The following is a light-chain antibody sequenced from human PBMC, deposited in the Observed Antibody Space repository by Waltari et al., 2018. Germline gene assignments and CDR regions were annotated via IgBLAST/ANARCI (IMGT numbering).Light chain of an antibody. CDR3: QQYYSSPLT. Sequence: DIVMTQSPDSLAVSLGERATINCKSSQSVLYSSNNKNFLAWYQQKPGQPPKLLIYGASTRESGVPDRFSGSGSGTDFTLTISSLQAEDVAVYYCQQYYSSPLTFGGGTKVGIK. V-gene: IGKV4-1*01. J-gene: IGKJ4*01. CDR1: QSVLYSSNNKNF. CDR2: GAS.